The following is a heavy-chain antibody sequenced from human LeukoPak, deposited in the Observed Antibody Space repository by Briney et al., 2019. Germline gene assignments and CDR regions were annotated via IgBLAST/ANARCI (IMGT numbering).Heavy chain of an antibody. CDR1: GFTFDDYA. CDR3: AKAGGGYYDSSGYLDY. V-gene: IGHV3-9*01. D-gene: IGHD3-22*01. J-gene: IGHJ4*02. CDR2: ISWNSGSI. Sequence: PGRSLRLSCAASGFTFDDYAMHWVRQAPGKGLEWVSGISWNSGSIGYADSVKGRFTVSRDNAKNSLYLQMNSLRAEDTALYYCAKAGGGYYDSSGYLDYWGQGTLVTVSS.